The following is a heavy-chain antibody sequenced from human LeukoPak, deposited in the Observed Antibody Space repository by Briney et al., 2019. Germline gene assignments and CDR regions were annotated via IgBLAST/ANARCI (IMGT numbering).Heavy chain of an antibody. CDR3: ARDISQPGAQGY. J-gene: IGHJ4*02. Sequence: GGSLRLSCAASGFTFSSYRMNWVRQAPGKGLEWVSYINSSSSTIYYADAVKGRFTISRDNAKNSLYLQMNSLRAEDTAVYYCARDISQPGAQGYWGQGTLVTVSS. CDR1: GFTFSSYR. V-gene: IGHV3-48*01. D-gene: IGHD3-10*01. CDR2: INSSSSTI.